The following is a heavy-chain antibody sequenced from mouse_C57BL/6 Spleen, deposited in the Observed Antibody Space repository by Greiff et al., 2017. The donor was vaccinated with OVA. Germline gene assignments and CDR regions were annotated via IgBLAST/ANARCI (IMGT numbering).Heavy chain of an antibody. V-gene: IGHV1-76*01. D-gene: IGHD1-1*01. CDR1: GYTFTDYY. CDR2: IYPGSGNT. J-gene: IGHJ2*01. CDR3: ARGGTTVVVDY. Sequence: QVQLKQSGAELVRPGASVKLSCKASGYTFTDYYINWVKQRPGQGLEWIARIYPGSGNTYYNEKFKGKATLTAEKSSSTAYMQLSSLTSEDSAVYFCARGGTTVVVDYWGQGTTLTVSS.